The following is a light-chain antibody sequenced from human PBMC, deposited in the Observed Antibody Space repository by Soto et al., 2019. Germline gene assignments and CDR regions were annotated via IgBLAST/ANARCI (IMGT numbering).Light chain of an antibody. Sequence: DIHMTKSPSTLSASVGDRVTITCRASQSISSWLAWYQQKPGQAPKLLIYKASTLQSGVPSRFSGSGSGTEFTLAISSLQPDDPPTYYCKQYNDHCTFVQGTQVAIK. J-gene: IGKJ1*01. CDR1: QSISSW. V-gene: IGKV1-5*03. CDR3: KQYNDHCT. CDR2: KAS.